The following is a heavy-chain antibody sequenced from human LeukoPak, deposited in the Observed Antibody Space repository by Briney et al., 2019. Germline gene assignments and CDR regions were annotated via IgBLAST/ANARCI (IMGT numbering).Heavy chain of an antibody. V-gene: IGHV1-18*01. D-gene: IGHD2-2*01. J-gene: IGHJ3*02. Sequence: ASLKVSCKASGYTFTSYGISWVRQAPGQGLEWMGWIRAYNGNTNYAQKLQGRVTMTTDTSTSTAYMELRSLRSDDTAVYYCARSDIVVVPAAISHAFDIWGQGTMVTVPS. CDR3: ARSDIVVVPAAISHAFDI. CDR2: IRAYNGNT. CDR1: GYTFTSYG.